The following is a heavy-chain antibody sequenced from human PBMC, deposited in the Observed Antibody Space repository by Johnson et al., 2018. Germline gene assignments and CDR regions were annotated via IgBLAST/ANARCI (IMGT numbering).Heavy chain of an antibody. CDR3: ARGGFYYYYGMDV. V-gene: IGHV4-59*01. CDR1: GGSISSYY. Sequence: QVQLQESGPGLVKPSETLSLTCTVSGGSISSYYWSWIRQPPGKGLEWIGYIYYSGSTNYNPSLKSRVTISVDQSKNQFSLKLSSLTAADTAVYYCARGGFYYYYGMDVWGQGTTVTVSS. CDR2: IYYSGST. J-gene: IGHJ6*02.